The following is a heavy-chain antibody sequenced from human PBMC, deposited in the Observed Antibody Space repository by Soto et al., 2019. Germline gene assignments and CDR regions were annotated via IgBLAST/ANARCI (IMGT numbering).Heavy chain of an antibody. J-gene: IGHJ4*02. CDR3: VEPPAYYIDSNAYYPV. Sequence: GGSLRLSCSASGFTFSSYVIHWVRQAPGKGLEYVSSIGTNGGSTFYADSVKGRFTISRDNSKNTLYLQMSSLRPEDTAEYYCVEPPAYYIDSNAYYPVWGQGTLVTVSS. D-gene: IGHD3-22*01. CDR2: IGTNGGST. CDR1: GFTFSSYV. V-gene: IGHV3-64D*06.